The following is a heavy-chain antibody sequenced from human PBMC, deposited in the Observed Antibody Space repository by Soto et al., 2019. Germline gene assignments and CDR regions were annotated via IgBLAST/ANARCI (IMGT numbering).Heavy chain of an antibody. CDR2: IYYSGST. J-gene: IGHJ4*02. D-gene: IGHD3-9*01. Sequence: PSETLSLTCTVSGGSISSGDYYWSWIRQPPGKGLEWIGYIYYSGSTYYNPSLKSRVTISVDTSKNQFSLKLSSVTAADTAVYYCARRGYDTAGSDYWGQGTLVTVSS. CDR3: ARRGYDTAGSDY. V-gene: IGHV4-30-4*01. CDR1: GGSISSGDYY.